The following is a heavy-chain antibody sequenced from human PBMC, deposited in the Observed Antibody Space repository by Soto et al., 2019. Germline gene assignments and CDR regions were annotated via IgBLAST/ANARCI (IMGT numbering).Heavy chain of an antibody. V-gene: IGHV3-7*03. CDR3: ARGTPKPGVDY. D-gene: IGHD7-27*01. J-gene: IGHJ4*01. CDR1: GFTFTNYW. CDR2: IGQNGGGM. Sequence: GGSLRLSCAASGFTFTNYWMNWVRQAPGKGLEWVANIGQNGGGMNYVDSVRGRFTVSRDNAKNSLYLQMNSLRAEDTAVYYCARGTPKPGVDYWGQGTLVTVCS.